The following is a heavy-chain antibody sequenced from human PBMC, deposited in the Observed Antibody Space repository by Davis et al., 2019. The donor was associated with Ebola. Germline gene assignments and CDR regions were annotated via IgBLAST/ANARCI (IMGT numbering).Heavy chain of an antibody. CDR2: INPSDSYT. J-gene: IGHJ6*02. CDR1: GYSFTSYW. V-gene: IGHV5-10-1*01. Sequence: TVSCKGSGYSFTSYWISWVRQMPGKGLEWMGRINPSDSYTNYSPSFQGHVTISADKSISTAYLQWSSLKASDTAMYYCARHPYYYYGMDVWGQGTTVTVSS. CDR3: ARHPYYYYGMDV.